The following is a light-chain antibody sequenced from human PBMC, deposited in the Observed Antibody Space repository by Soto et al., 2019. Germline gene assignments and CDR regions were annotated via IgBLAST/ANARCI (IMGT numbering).Light chain of an antibody. Sequence: QSVLTQPASVSGSPGQSITISCTGTSSDVGAYNYVSWYQQYPGRAPKVIIFEVRKRPSGVSTRFSGSKSGDTASLTISGIQAEDEADYYCSSYRSSPTFVFGTGTKVTVL. J-gene: IGLJ1*01. CDR3: SSYRSSPTFV. V-gene: IGLV2-14*01. CDR1: SSDVGAYNY. CDR2: EVR.